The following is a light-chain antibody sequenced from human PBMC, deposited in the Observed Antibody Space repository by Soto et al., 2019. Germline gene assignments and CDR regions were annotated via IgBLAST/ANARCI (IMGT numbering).Light chain of an antibody. Sequence: QSALTQPASVSGSPGQSITISCTGTSSDVGSYNLVSWYQQHPGKAPKLMIYEVNKRPSGVSNRFSGSKSGNTASLTISGLQAEDEADYYCCSYAGSSTFDVVFGGGTQLTVL. J-gene: IGLJ2*01. CDR3: CSYAGSSTFDVV. V-gene: IGLV2-23*02. CDR2: EVN. CDR1: SSDVGSYNL.